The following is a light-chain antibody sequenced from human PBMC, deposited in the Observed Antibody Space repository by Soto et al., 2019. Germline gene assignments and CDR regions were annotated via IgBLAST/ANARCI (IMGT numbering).Light chain of an antibody. V-gene: IGLV2-14*01. CDR2: EVK. CDR3: SSFTRSSTYV. J-gene: IGLJ1*01. CDR1: STDVGGYDY. Sequence: QSVLTQPASVSGSPGQSISISCTGSSTDVGGYDYVSWYQHHPGAVPKLLIYEVKNRPSGVSYRFSGSKSGSTASLTISGLQAEDEADYYCSSFTRSSTYVFGSGTKVTVL.